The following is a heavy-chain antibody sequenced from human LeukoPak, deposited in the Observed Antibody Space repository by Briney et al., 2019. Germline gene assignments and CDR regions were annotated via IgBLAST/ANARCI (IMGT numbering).Heavy chain of an antibody. D-gene: IGHD2-2*01. J-gene: IGHJ5*02. V-gene: IGHV4-39*01. CDR1: GGSVSSSSYY. CDR2: VYVSGTT. Sequence: SETLSLTCTVSGGSVSSSSYYWGWIRQPLGKGLEWIGSVYVSGTTYYNPSLKSRVTISVDTSKNQFSLKLNSVTAADTAVSYCARHEVGYCSSPSCYGGNWLDPWGQGTLVTVSS. CDR3: ARHEVGYCSSPSCYGGNWLDP.